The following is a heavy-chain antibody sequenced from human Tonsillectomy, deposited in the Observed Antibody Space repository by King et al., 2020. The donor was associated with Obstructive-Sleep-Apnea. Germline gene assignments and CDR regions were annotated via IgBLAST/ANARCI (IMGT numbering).Heavy chain of an antibody. CDR2: ISYDGSNK. J-gene: IGHJ5*02. CDR3: ARGDIVVGRGWFDP. CDR1: GFTFSSYA. D-gene: IGHD2-2*01. Sequence: VQLVESGGGVVQPGRSLRLSCAASGFTFSSYAMHWVRQAPGKGLEWVAVISYDGSNKYYADSVKGRFTISRDNSKNTLYLQMNSLRAEDTAVYYCARGDIVVGRGWFDPWGQGTLVTVSS. V-gene: IGHV3-30-3*01.